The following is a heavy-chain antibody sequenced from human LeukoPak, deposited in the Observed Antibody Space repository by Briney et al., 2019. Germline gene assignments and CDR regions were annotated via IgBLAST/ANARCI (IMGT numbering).Heavy chain of an antibody. Sequence: PGGSLRLSCAASGFTFSTYRMNWVRQAPGRGLEWVSSISCSSIYIYYADSVKGRFTISRDNAKNSLYLQMNSLRAEDTAVYYCARDTPYYDSSGYYYDYWGQGTLVTVSS. V-gene: IGHV3-21*01. CDR2: ISCSSIYI. CDR3: ARDTPYYDSSGYYYDY. D-gene: IGHD3-22*01. CDR1: GFTFSTYR. J-gene: IGHJ4*02.